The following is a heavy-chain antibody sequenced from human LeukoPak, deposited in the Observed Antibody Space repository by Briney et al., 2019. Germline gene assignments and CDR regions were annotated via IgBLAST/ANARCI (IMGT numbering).Heavy chain of an antibody. CDR1: GGSISSGDYY. Sequence: SQTLSLTCTVSGGSISSGDYYWSWIRQPPGKGLEWIGYIYYSGSTYYNPSLKSRVTISVDTSKNQFSLKLSSVTAADTAVYYCARAPGPDYTSLDYWGQGTLVTVSS. J-gene: IGHJ4*02. V-gene: IGHV4-30-4*01. CDR3: ARAPGPDYTSLDY. CDR2: IYYSGST. D-gene: IGHD2-2*02.